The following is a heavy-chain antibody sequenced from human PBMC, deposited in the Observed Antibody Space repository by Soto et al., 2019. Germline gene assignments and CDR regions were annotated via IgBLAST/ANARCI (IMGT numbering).Heavy chain of an antibody. CDR3: ARMRKWEIAGPTKRFAP. D-gene: IGHD6-13*01. Sequence: SENLSLTYAVYGGSFSGYYWSGIRQPPGKGLEWIGEINHSGSTNYNPSLKSRVTISVDPSKNQFSLKLSSVTAADTAAYYCARMRKWEIAGPTKRFAPWGQGTLVTVSS. CDR2: INHSGST. J-gene: IGHJ5*02. CDR1: GGSFSGYY. V-gene: IGHV4-34*01.